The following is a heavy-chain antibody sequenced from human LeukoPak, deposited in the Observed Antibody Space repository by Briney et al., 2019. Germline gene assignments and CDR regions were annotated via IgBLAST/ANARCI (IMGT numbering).Heavy chain of an antibody. CDR2: ISGSGDGP. Sequence: QSGGPLRLSCAASGFTFSNYAMSWVRQAPGKGLEWVSTISGSGDGPYYADSVKGRFSISRDNSKNTLYLQMNNLRAEDTAVFYCAKGVTSAGTGRDFDYWGQGTLVTVSS. J-gene: IGHJ4*02. D-gene: IGHD6-13*01. CDR3: AKGVTSAGTGRDFDY. CDR1: GFTFSNYA. V-gene: IGHV3-23*01.